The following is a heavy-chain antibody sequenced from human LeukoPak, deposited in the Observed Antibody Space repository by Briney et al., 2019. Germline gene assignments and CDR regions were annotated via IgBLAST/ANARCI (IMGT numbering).Heavy chain of an antibody. J-gene: IGHJ4*02. Sequence: GGSLRLSCAASGFTFSSYAMSWVRQAPGKGLEWVSAISGSGGSTYYADSVKGRFTISRDNSKNTLYLQMNSLRAEDTAVYYCAKDQSAIAAAGADGYFDNWGQGTLVTVSS. CDR3: AKDQSAIAAAGADGYFDN. V-gene: IGHV3-23*01. CDR2: ISGSGGST. CDR1: GFTFSSYA. D-gene: IGHD6-13*01.